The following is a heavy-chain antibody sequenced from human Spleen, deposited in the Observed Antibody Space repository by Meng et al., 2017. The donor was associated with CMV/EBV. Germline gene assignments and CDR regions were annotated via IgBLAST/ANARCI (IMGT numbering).Heavy chain of an antibody. CDR3: AKEAIGGFDP. CDR2: ISWNSDGI. CDR1: GFIFSNSW. Sequence: SLKISCAASGFIFSNSWMHWVRQAPGKGLEWVSGISWNSDGIGYGASVKGRFTISRDNAKNSVYLQMNSLTTEDTALYYCAKEAIGGFDPWGLGALVTVSS. V-gene: IGHV3-9*01. D-gene: IGHD5-24*01. J-gene: IGHJ5*02.